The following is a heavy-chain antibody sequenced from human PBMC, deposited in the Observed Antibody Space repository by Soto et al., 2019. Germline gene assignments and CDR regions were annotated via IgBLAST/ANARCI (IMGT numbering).Heavy chain of an antibody. J-gene: IGHJ6*02. Sequence: QVQLVQSGAEMKEPGSSVKVSCKTSGGTFSSSAISWLRQAPGQGLEWMGGIIPLFRTPDYAQKFQGRVTRAADESTSTAYMELSSLRSEETAVYYCARDNDRLQLGGNYYYVLDVWGQGTTITVS. CDR3: ARDNDRLQLGGNYYYVLDV. D-gene: IGHD4-4*01. V-gene: IGHV1-69*12. CDR2: IIPLFRTP. CDR1: GGTFSSSA.